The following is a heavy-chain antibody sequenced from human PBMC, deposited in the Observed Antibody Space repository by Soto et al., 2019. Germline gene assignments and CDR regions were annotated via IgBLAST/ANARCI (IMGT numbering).Heavy chain of an antibody. CDR1: GFTFSNAW. J-gene: IGHJ3*02. CDR2: IKSKTDGGTT. D-gene: IGHD5-18*01. V-gene: IGHV3-15*01. CDR3: TTDSRGYSYGYRIHAFDI. Sequence: VGSLRLSCAASGFTFSNAWMSWVRQAPGKGLEWVGRIKSKTDGGTTDYAAPVKGRFTISRDDSKNTLYLQMNSLKTEDTAVYYCTTDSRGYSYGYRIHAFDIWGQGTKVTVSS.